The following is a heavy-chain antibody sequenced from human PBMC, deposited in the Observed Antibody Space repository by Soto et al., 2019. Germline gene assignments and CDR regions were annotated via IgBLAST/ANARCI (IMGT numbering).Heavy chain of an antibody. J-gene: IGHJ4*02. V-gene: IGHV3-66*01. Sequence: GGSLRLSCAASGFTVSSNYMSWVRQAPGKGLQWASVIYSGGSTYYADSVKGRFTISRDNSKNTLYLQMNSLRAEDTAVYYCARSSYYYGSGSYGLDYWGQGALVTVSS. D-gene: IGHD3-10*01. CDR3: ARSSYYYGSGSYGLDY. CDR2: IYSGGST. CDR1: GFTVSSNY.